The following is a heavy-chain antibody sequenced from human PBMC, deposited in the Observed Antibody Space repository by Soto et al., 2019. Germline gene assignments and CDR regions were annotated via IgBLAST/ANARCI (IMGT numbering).Heavy chain of an antibody. Sequence: LSXTFTFCGGSLSSYYWTWIRQSPGKGLEWIGYVYFSGNTNYNPSLKSRVTISIDTSKNQFSLRLASVTAADTAFYYCGSVRPSGYVLSWGQGTPVTVYS. CDR1: GGSLSSYY. CDR3: GSVRPSGYVLS. D-gene: IGHD6-25*01. J-gene: IGHJ5*02. CDR2: VYFSGNT. V-gene: IGHV4-59*01.